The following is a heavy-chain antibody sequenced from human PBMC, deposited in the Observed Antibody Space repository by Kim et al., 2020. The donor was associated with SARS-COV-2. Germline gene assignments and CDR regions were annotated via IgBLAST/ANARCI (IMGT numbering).Heavy chain of an antibody. CDR3: AKDWDDCSSDSCSTYYYYGIDV. V-gene: IGHV3-30*18. Sequence: GGSLRLSCVASGFTFSSYAMYWVRQAPGKGLEWVAVITYDETDKYYADSVKGRFTISRDTSKTTLYLQMNSLRAEDTAVYYCAKDWDDCSSDSCSTYYYYGIDVWGQGTTVTAS. CDR2: ITYDETDK. J-gene: IGHJ6*02. D-gene: IGHD2-15*01. CDR1: GFTFSSYA.